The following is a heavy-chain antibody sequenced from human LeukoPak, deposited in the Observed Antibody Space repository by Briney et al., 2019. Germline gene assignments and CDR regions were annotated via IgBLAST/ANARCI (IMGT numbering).Heavy chain of an antibody. CDR2: ISSSGSTI. D-gene: IGHD5-18*01. V-gene: IGHV3-48*03. Sequence: GGSLRLSCAASGFTFSSYEMNWVRQAPGKGLEWVSYISSSGSTIYYADSVKGPFTISRDNAKNSLYLQMNSLRAEDTAVYYCASSGYSYGLFDYWGQGTLVTVSS. J-gene: IGHJ4*02. CDR3: ASSGYSYGLFDY. CDR1: GFTFSSYE.